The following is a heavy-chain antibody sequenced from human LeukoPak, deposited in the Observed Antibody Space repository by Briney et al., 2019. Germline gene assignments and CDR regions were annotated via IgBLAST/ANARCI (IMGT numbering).Heavy chain of an antibody. J-gene: IGHJ5*02. CDR3: ARSSITYYDILTGYYRWFDP. D-gene: IGHD3-9*01. CDR1: GGSFSGYY. Sequence: SETLSLTCAVYGGSFSGYYWSWIRQPPGKGLEWIGEINHSGSTNYNPSLKSRVTISVDTSKIQFSLKLSSVTAADTAVYYCARSSITYYDILTGYYRWFDPWGQGTLVTVSS. V-gene: IGHV4-34*01. CDR2: INHSGST.